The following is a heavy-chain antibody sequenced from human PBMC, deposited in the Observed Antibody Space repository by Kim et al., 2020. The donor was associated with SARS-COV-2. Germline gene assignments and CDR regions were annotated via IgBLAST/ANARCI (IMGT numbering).Heavy chain of an antibody. CDR2: IWYDGSNK. CDR1: GFTFSSYG. D-gene: IGHD6-6*01. Sequence: GGSLRLSCAASGFTFSSYGMHWVRQAPGKGLEWVAVIWYDGSNKYYADSVKGRFTISRDNSKNTLYLQMNSLRAEDTAVYYCARDIDIAARRWWLTYYYYGMDVWGQGTTVTVSS. CDR3: ARDIDIAARRWWLTYYYYGMDV. J-gene: IGHJ6*02. V-gene: IGHV3-33*01.